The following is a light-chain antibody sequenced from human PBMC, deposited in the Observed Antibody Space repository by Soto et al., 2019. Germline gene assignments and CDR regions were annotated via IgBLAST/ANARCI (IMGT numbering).Light chain of an antibody. Sequence: ENVLTHSQGKMALSRRGVAIVGRRTILTVSDNYLAWYQQKAGQAPRLVIYGASSRATGIPDRFSASGSGTAFTLSSRRLQPADFAVYSCQQYGSSARNRFGQGTRLEIK. CDR3: QQYGSSARNR. CDR1: LTVSDNY. V-gene: IGKV3-20*01. J-gene: IGKJ5*01. CDR2: GAS.